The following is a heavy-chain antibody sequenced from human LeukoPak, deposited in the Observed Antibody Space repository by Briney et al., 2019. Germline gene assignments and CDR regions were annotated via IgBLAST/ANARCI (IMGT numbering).Heavy chain of an antibody. CDR3: ARGEYHSFDY. CDR1: GFTFSSYG. D-gene: IGHD3-16*01. Sequence: PGGSLRLSCAASGFTFSSYGMHWVRQAPGKGLEWVAVISYDGSNKYYADSVKGRFTISRDNSKNTLYLQMNSLRAEDTAVYYCARGEYHSFDYWGQGTLVTVSS. J-gene: IGHJ4*02. V-gene: IGHV3-30*03. CDR2: ISYDGSNK.